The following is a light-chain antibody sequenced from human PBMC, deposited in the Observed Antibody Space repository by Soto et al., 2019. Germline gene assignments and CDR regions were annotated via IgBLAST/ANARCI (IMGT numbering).Light chain of an antibody. CDR1: DSNIGHNY. J-gene: IGLJ2*01. V-gene: IGLV1-51*01. CDR2: DNN. Sequence: QSVLTQPPSVSAAPGQKVTISCSGSDSNIGHNYVSWYQRLPGTAPKLLIYDNNKRPSGIPDRFSGSKSGTSATLAITGLQTADEGDYYCGTRESSLSAVLFGGGTKLTVL. CDR3: GTRESSLSAVL.